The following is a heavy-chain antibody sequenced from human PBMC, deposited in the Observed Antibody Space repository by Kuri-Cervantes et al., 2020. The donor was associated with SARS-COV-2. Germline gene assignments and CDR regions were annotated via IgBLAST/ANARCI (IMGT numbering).Heavy chain of an antibody. CDR2: ISGSGGST. CDR1: GFTFSSYA. D-gene: IGHD6-19*01. Sequence: GGSLRLSCAASGFTFSSYAMSWVRQAPGKGLEWVSAISGSGGSTYYADSVKGRFTISRDNSKNTLYLQMNSLRAEDTAVYYCAKDLTIAVAGFNWYFDLWGRGTLVTSPQ. V-gene: IGHV3-23*01. J-gene: IGHJ2*01. CDR3: AKDLTIAVAGFNWYFDL.